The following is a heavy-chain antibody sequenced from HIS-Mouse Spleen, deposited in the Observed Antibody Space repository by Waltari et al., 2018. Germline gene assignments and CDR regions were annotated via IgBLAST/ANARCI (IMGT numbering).Heavy chain of an antibody. CDR2: IYWDDDK. CDR3: AHLREQLARDAFDI. Sequence: QITLKESGPTLVKPTQTLTLTCTFSGFSLSTSGVGVGWIRQPPGRALEGLALIYWDDDKRYSPALKSRLTITKDTSKNQVVLTMTNMDPVDTATYYCAHLREQLARDAFDIWGQGTMVTVSS. V-gene: IGHV2-5*02. J-gene: IGHJ3*02. D-gene: IGHD6-6*01. CDR1: GFSLSTSGVG.